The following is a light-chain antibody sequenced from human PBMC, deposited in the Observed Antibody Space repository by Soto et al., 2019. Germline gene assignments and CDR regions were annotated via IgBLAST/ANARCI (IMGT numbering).Light chain of an antibody. J-gene: IGKJ1*01. CDR1: QSISSW. V-gene: IGKV1-5*01. CDR2: DAS. CDR3: QQYNSYPT. Sequence: DIQMTQSPSTLSASVGDRVTITCRASQSISSWLAWYQQKPGKAPKLLIYDASSLVSGVPSRFSGSGSGTEFTLTISSLQPDDFATYYCQQYNSYPTFGQGTKVEIK.